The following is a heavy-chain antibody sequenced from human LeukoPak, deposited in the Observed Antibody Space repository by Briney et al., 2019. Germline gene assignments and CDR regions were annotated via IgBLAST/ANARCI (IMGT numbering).Heavy chain of an antibody. D-gene: IGHD3-10*01. CDR3: AGSMVRGWYFDL. Sequence: GSLRLSCAASGFTFSSYWMSWIRQPPGKGLEWIGYIYYSGSTNYNPSLKSRVTISVDTSKNQFSLKLSSVTAADTAVYYCAGSMVRGWYFDLWGRGTLVTVSS. CDR1: GFTFSSYW. J-gene: IGHJ2*01. V-gene: IGHV4-59*08. CDR2: IYYSGST.